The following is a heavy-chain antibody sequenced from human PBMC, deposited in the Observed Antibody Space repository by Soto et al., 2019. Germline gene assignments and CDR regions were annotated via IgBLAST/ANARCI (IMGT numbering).Heavy chain of an antibody. V-gene: IGHV2-5*02. CDR2: IYWDDDK. CDR3: ARRYSSSWYFHFDY. CDR1: GFSLSTSGVG. J-gene: IGHJ4*02. Sequence: PTLVNPTQTLTLTCTFSGFSLSTSGVGVGWIRQPPGKALEWLALIYWDDDKRYSPSLKSRLTITKDTSKNQVVLTMTNMDPVDTATYYCARRYSSSWYFHFDYWGQGTLVTVSS. D-gene: IGHD6-13*01.